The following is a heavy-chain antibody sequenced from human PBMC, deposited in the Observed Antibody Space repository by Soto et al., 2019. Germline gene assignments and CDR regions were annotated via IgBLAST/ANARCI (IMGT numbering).Heavy chain of an antibody. CDR2: ISGGGYT. J-gene: IGHJ4*02. CDR1: GFTFNNNA. D-gene: IGHD4-17*01. CDR3: AKESVYGDFDY. V-gene: IGHV3-23*01. Sequence: GSLRLSCAASGFTFNNNAMSWVRQAPGKGLEWVSAISGGGYTYYTDSVRGRFTISRDNSKDTLYLQMNSLTADDTAVYYCAKESVYGDFDYWGQGALVTVSS.